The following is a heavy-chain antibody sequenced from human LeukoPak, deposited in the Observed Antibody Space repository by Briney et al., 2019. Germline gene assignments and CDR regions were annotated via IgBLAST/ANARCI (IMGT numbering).Heavy chain of an antibody. CDR3: ARTLTTATWDY. CDR2: ISPYSGAT. CDR1: GYTFTEYY. V-gene: IGHV1-2*02. D-gene: IGHD4-17*01. J-gene: IGHJ4*02. Sequence: ASVTVSFKASGYTFTEYYLNWMRQAPGQGLEWMGWISPYSGATHYAQIFQGRVTMTRDTSISTAYMEVSSLRSDDSAVYFCARTLTTATWDYWGQGTLVTVSS.